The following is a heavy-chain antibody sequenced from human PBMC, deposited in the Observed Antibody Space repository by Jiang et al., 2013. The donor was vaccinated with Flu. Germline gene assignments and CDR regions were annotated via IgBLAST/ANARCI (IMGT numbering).Heavy chain of an antibody. V-gene: IGHV5-10-1*01. CDR2: IDPRDSYT. J-gene: IGHJ4*02. CDR3: ARTRGLAIDY. Sequence: GAEVKKPGESLRISCQGSGNTFRSHWVSWVRQTPGRGLEWMGRIDPRDSYTNYNPSFRGHVTLSADKSTDTAYLQWSSLRASDTAIYYCARTRGLAIDYWGQGTLVTVSS. CDR1: GNTFRSHW. D-gene: IGHD3/OR15-3a*01.